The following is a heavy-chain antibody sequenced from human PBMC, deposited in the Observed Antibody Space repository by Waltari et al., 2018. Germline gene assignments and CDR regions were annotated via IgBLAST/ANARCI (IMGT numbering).Heavy chain of an antibody. CDR2: INHSGNT. J-gene: IGHJ6*03. D-gene: IGHD3-9*01. CDR1: SGSLTGYH. CDR3: ARGHPFTIVSPRYYYYYYMDV. Sequence: QVHLQQWGAGLLKPSETLSLTCGVYSGSLTGYHWNWIRQAPGKGLEWIGDINHSGNTDYNTSLESRVTISADTSKKQFSLHLTSVTAADTAVYYCARGHPFTIVSPRYYYYYYMDVWDKGTAVTVSS. V-gene: IGHV4-34*01.